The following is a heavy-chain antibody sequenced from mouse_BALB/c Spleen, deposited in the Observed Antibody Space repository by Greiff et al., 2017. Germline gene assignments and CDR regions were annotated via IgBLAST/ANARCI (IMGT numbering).Heavy chain of an antibody. CDR1: GFTFSSYT. J-gene: IGHJ4*01. V-gene: IGHV5-12-2*01. D-gene: IGHD2-14*01. CDR3: AREGAYYRYDGGYAMDY. CDR2: ISNGGGST. Sequence: EVMLVESGGGLVQPGGSLKLSCAASGFTFSSYTMSWVRQTPEQRLEWVAYISNGGGSTYYPDTVTGRFTISRDNAKNTLYLQMSSLKSEDTAMYYCAREGAYYRYDGGYAMDYWGQGTSVTVSS.